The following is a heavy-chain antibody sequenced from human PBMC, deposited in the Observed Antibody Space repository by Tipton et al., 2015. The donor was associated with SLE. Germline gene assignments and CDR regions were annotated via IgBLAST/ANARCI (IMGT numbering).Heavy chain of an antibody. J-gene: IGHJ6*02. V-gene: IGHV4-39*07. CDR1: GGSISSDSYY. CDR2: IDYSGST. D-gene: IGHD1-26*01. CDR3: SRHLGRSNRYYYGMDV. Sequence: LVKPTETLSLICSVSGGSISSDSYYWGWIRQPPGKGLEWIGSIDYSGSTSYNPSLKSRVTMSVDTSKNQFSLKLRFVTAADTAVYYCSRHLGRSNRYYYGMDVWGQGTTVTVSS.